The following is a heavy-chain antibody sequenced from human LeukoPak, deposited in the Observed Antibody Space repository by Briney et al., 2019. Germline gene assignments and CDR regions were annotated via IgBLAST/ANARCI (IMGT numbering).Heavy chain of an antibody. D-gene: IGHD1-26*01. Sequence: ASVTVSFKASGGTFSSYAISWVRQAPGQGLEWMGWMNPNSGNTGYAQKFQGRVTMTRNTSVSTAYMELSSLRSEDTAVYYCARALTDKWEIFDYWGQGTLVTVSS. V-gene: IGHV1-8*02. CDR3: ARALTDKWEIFDY. CDR2: MNPNSGNT. J-gene: IGHJ4*02. CDR1: GGTFSSYA.